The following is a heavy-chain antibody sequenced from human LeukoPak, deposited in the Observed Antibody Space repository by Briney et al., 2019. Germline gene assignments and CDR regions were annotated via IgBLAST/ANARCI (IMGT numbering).Heavy chain of an antibody. CDR2: ISGSGGST. CDR1: GFTFSSYA. J-gene: IGHJ4*02. Sequence: GGSLRLSCAASGFTFSSYAMSWVRQAPGKGLEWVSAISGSGGSTYYADSVKGRFTISRDNSKNTLYLQMNSLRAEDTAVYYCAKDPWGGPWLVQGYFDYWGQGTLVTVSS. D-gene: IGHD6-19*01. V-gene: IGHV3-23*01. CDR3: AKDPWGGPWLVQGYFDY.